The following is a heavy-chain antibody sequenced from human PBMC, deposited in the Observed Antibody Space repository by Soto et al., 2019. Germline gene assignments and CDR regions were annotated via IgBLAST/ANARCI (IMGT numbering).Heavy chain of an antibody. CDR1: GGSISSYY. J-gene: IGHJ3*02. CDR3: ARREGGYCSGGSCLGNAFDI. V-gene: IGHV4-59*08. D-gene: IGHD2-15*01. CDR2: IYYSGST. Sequence: SETLSLTCTVSGGSISSYYWSWIRQPPGKGLEWIGYIYYSGSTNYNPSLKSRVTISVDTSRNQFSLKLSSVTAADTAVYYCARREGGYCSGGSCLGNAFDIWGQGTMVTVSS.